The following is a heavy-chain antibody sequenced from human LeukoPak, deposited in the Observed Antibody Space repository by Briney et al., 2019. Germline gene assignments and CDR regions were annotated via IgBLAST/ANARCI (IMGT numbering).Heavy chain of an antibody. D-gene: IGHD6-6*01. CDR3: AKDVVGSSSPEFDY. CDR1: GFTFSSYS. Sequence: GGSLRLSCAASGFTFSSYSMNWVRQAPGKGLEWVSSISSSSSYIYYADSVKGRFTISRDNAKNTLYLQMNSLRAEDTAVYYCAKDVVGSSSPEFDYWGQGTLVTVSS. CDR2: ISSSSSYI. J-gene: IGHJ4*02. V-gene: IGHV3-21*01.